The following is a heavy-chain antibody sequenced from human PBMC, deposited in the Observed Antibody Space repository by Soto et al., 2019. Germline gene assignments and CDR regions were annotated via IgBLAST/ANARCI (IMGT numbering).Heavy chain of an antibody. Sequence: LSLTCSVSGGSITTNGHYWTWIRQHPGQGLEWIAYIYYTGNSYLNPSLKSRLSISVDTSKNQFSLELRSVTAADTAVYYCAREQWGFDSWGQGTLVTVSS. V-gene: IGHV4-31*03. CDR1: GGSITTNGHY. D-gene: IGHD6-19*01. J-gene: IGHJ4*02. CDR3: AREQWGFDS. CDR2: IYYTGNS.